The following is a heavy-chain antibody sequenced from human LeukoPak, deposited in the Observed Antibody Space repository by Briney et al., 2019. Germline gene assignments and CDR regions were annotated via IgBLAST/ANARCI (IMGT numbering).Heavy chain of an antibody. V-gene: IGHV4-59*01. J-gene: IGHJ5*02. CDR3: ARVVRGVIQENWFDP. CDR2: IYYSGST. Sequence: SETLSLTCTVSGGSISSYYWSWIRQPPGKGLEWIGYIYYSGSTNYNPPLKSRVTISVDTSKNQFSLKLSSVTAADTAVYYCARVVRGVIQENWFDPWGQGTLVTVSS. D-gene: IGHD3-10*01. CDR1: GGSISSYY.